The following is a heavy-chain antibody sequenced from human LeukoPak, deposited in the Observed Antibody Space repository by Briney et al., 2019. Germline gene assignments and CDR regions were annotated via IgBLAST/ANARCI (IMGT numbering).Heavy chain of an antibody. J-gene: IGHJ4*02. D-gene: IGHD6-13*01. V-gene: IGHV3-30*02. CDR1: GFMFIGYG. CDR2: IRYDGRHE. Sequence: GGSLRLSCEASGFMFIGYGMHWVRQTPGEGLEWVAFIRYDGRHEYYTDSVKGRFTISRDDSKNTLYLQVNSLRAEDTAVYFCAKGPKKQMVGSRGYYFDFWGQGTLVTVSS. CDR3: AKGPKKQMVGSRGYYFDF.